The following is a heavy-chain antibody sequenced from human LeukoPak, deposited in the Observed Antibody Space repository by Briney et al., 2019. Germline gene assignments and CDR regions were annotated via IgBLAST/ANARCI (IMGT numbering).Heavy chain of an antibody. CDR3: ARDGRGENLFDP. V-gene: IGHV1-69*01. Sequence: SVKVSCKASGGTFSSYAISWVRQAPGQGLEWMGGIIPIFGTANYAQKFQGRVTITADESTSTAYMELSSLRSEDTAVYYCARDGRGENLFDPWGQGTLVTVSS. CDR1: GGTFSSYA. J-gene: IGHJ5*02. D-gene: IGHD3-10*01. CDR2: IIPIFGTA.